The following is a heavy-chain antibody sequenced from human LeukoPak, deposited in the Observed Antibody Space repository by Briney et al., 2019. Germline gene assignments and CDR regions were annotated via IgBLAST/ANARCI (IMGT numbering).Heavy chain of an antibody. CDR1: GGSISSYY. J-gene: IGHJ4*02. V-gene: IGHV4-59*08. Sequence: SETLSLTCTVSGGSISSYYWSWIRQPPGKGLEWIGYIYYAGSTNYSPSLKSRVTISVDTSKNQFSLKLSSVTAEDTAVYYCARHGRSGYSIDWPALDYWGQGSLVTVSS. CDR3: ARHGRSGYSIDWPALDY. CDR2: IYYAGST. D-gene: IGHD5-18*01.